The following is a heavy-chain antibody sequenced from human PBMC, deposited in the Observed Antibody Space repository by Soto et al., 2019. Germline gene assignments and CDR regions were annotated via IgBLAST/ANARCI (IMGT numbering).Heavy chain of an antibody. Sequence: SGAEVKKPGASVKVSCKASGYTFTSYAMSWVRQAPGQRLEWMGWINAGNGNTKYSQKFQGRVTITRDTSASTAYMELSSLRSEDTAVYYCARGRDIVLMVYATDWFDPLGKGTLVTVSS. V-gene: IGHV1-3*01. CDR2: INAGNGNT. J-gene: IGHJ5*02. CDR3: ARGRDIVLMVYATDWFDP. CDR1: GYTFTSYA. D-gene: IGHD2-8*01.